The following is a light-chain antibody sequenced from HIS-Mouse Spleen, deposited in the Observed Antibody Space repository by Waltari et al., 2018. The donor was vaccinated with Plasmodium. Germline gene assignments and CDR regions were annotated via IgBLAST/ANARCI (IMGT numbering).Light chain of an antibody. CDR1: SSDVGGYNY. CDR2: DVS. Sequence: QSALTQPASVSGSPGQSITISCTGTSSDVGGYNYVSWYQQPPGQAPKRMIYDVSNRSAGVSNRFSGSKAGNTASLTISGLQAEDEADYYCSSYTSSSTLVFGGGTKLTVL. V-gene: IGLV2-14*03. CDR3: SSYTSSSTLV. J-gene: IGLJ2*01.